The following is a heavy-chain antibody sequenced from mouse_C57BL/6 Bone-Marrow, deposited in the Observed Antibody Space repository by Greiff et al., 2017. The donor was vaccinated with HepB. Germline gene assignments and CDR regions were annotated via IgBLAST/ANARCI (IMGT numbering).Heavy chain of an antibody. CDR2: IYPYNGVS. D-gene: IGHD2-4*01. V-gene: IGHV1-31*01. J-gene: IGHJ4*01. Sequence: EVQLQQSGPELVKPGASVKISCKASGYSFTGYYMHWVKQSHGKILDWIGYIYPYNGVSSYNQKFKGKATLTVDKSSSTAYMELRSLTSEDSAVYYCARRLRRGGYYAMDYWGQGTSVTVSS. CDR1: GYSFTGYY. CDR3: ARRLRRGGYYAMDY.